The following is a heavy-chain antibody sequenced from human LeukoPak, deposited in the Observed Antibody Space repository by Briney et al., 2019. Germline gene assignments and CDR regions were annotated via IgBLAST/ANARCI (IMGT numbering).Heavy chain of an antibody. D-gene: IGHD2-15*01. Sequence: ASVKVSCKASGYTFTSYYMHWVRQAPGQGLEWMGGIIPIFGTANYAQKFQGRVTITADESTSTAYMELSSLRSEDTAVYYCARNSNRGGHFPYYFGYWGQGTLVTVSS. CDR2: IIPIFGTA. CDR1: GYTFTSYY. V-gene: IGHV1-69*13. CDR3: ARNSNRGGHFPYYFGY. J-gene: IGHJ4*02.